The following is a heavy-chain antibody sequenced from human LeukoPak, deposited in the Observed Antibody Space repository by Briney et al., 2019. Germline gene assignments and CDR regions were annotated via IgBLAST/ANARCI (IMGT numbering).Heavy chain of an antibody. CDR1: GFNFSSYD. J-gene: IGHJ5*02. V-gene: IGHV3-48*03. D-gene: IGHD2-15*01. CDR3: ARVRYCSDTTLYGGWFDP. Sequence: GGSLRLSCAASGFNFSSYDMNWVSQAPGKGLEWVAYISGSGSTINYADSVKGRFTISRDNAKNSLYLQMNSLRVEDTAVYYCARVRYCSDTTLYGGWFDPWGQGTLVTVSS. CDR2: ISGSGSTI.